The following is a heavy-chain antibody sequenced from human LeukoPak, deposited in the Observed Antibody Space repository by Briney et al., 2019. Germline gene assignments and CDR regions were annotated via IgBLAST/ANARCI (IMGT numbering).Heavy chain of an antibody. CDR3: ARDGPPGLDGMDV. Sequence: GGSLRLSCAASGFTFSSYGMHWVRQAPSKGLEWVAVIWYDGSNKYYADSVKGRFTISRDNSKNTLYLQMNSLRAEDTAVYYCARDGPPGLDGMDVWGQGTTVTVSS. J-gene: IGHJ6*02. D-gene: IGHD3-9*01. CDR2: IWYDGSNK. V-gene: IGHV3-33*01. CDR1: GFTFSSYG.